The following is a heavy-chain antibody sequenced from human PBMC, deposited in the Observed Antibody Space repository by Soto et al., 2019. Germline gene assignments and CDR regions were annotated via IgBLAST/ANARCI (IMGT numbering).Heavy chain of an antibody. V-gene: IGHV3-30*18. CDR1: GFTFSGYA. J-gene: IGHJ6*02. CDR2: VSYDGSNR. Sequence: QVQLVESGGGVVQPGRSLRLSCAASGFTFSGYAMHWVRQTPGKGLERVAVVSYDGSNRYYADYVKGRFTISRDNSKNTLHMQMNSLRGEDTAVYYCAKGARRAVAGTLESFYYYQTMDVWGQGTTVTVSS. CDR3: AKGARRAVAGTLESFYYYQTMDV. D-gene: IGHD6-19*01.